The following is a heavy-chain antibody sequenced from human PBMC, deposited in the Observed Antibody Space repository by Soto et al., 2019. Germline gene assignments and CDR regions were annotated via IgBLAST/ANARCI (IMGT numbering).Heavy chain of an antibody. CDR1: GFTFNTYA. D-gene: IGHD2-15*01. Sequence: QVQLVESGGGVVQPGTSLRLSCAASGFTFNTYAMHWVRQAPGKGLEWVAVISSDGSVKFYADSVKGRFTISRDNSKNTLYLQMNSLRTEDTAVYYCARQDGHCYVGSCSGDYWGQGTLVTVSS. V-gene: IGHV3-30*03. CDR3: ARQDGHCYVGSCSGDY. CDR2: ISSDGSVK. J-gene: IGHJ4*02.